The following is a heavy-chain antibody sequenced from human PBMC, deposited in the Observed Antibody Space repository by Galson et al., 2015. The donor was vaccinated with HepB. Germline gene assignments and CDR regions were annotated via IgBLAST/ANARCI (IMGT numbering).Heavy chain of an antibody. CDR2: IYYSGST. CDR3: ARLIYSSGWFTRFRNSDY. D-gene: IGHD6-19*01. J-gene: IGHJ4*02. V-gene: IGHV4-39*01. Sequence: SETLSLTCTVSGGSISSYYWGWIRQPPGKGLEWIGSIYYSGSTYYNPSLKSRVTISVDTSKNQFSLKLSSVTAADTAVYYCARLIYSSGWFTRFRNSDYWGQGTLVTVSS. CDR1: GGSISSYY.